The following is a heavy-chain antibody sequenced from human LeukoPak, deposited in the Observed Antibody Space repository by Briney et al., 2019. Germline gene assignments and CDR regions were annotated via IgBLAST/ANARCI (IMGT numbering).Heavy chain of an antibody. CDR2: ISAYNGNT. J-gene: IGHJ4*02. CDR1: GYTFTSYG. D-gene: IGHD6-19*01. CDR3: ARVGRPIAVAGGPWFHPKYYFDY. V-gene: IGHV1-18*01. Sequence: ASVKVSCKASGYTFTSYGISWVRQAPGQGLEWMGWISAYNGNTNYAQKLQGRVTMTTDTSTSTAYMELRSLRSDDTAVYYCARVGRPIAVAGGPWFHPKYYFDYWGQGTLVTVST.